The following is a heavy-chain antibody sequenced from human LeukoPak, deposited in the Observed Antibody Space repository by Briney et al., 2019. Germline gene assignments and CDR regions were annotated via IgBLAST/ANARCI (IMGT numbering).Heavy chain of an antibody. CDR2: INPKDGAS. CDR3: ARDGASSGWFLVDWFDP. Sequence: ASVKVSCKASGYTFPVYWIHWVRQTPRQGFEWMGWINPKDGASKSAQKFQGRVTMTRDTSISTAYMELSRLRSDDTAVYYCARDGASSGWFLVDWFDPWGQGTLVTVSS. CDR1: GYTFPVYW. V-gene: IGHV1-2*02. D-gene: IGHD6-19*01. J-gene: IGHJ5*02.